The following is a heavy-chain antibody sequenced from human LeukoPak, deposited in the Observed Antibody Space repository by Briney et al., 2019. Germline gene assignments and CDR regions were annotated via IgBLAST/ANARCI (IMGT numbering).Heavy chain of an antibody. D-gene: IGHD3-10*02. V-gene: IGHV1-46*01. CDR2: INPSGGST. J-gene: IGHJ1*01. Sequence: ASVKVSRKASGYTFTSYYIHWVGQAPGQGLEWMGIINPSGGSTSYPQKFQDRVTMTRDTSTSTVYMELSSLKSDDTAIYYCARGVFGELEKLMFQHWGQGTLVTVSS. CDR3: ARGVFGELEKLMFQH. CDR1: GYTFTSYY.